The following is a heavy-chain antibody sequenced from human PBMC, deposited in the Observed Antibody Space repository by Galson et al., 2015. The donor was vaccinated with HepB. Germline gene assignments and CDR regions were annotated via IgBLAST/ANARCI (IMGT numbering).Heavy chain of an antibody. Sequence: SVKVSCKASGYKFSDYGINWVRQAPGQGLEWMGWISGYNGNTNYAQNFQGRVTMTTDTSTSTVYMEVKNLRFDDTAVYYCARDYSMSTRKWFDPWGQGTLVTVSS. V-gene: IGHV1-18*01. CDR1: GYKFSDYG. CDR2: ISGYNGNT. D-gene: IGHD2-2*01. CDR3: ARDYSMSTRKWFDP. J-gene: IGHJ5*02.